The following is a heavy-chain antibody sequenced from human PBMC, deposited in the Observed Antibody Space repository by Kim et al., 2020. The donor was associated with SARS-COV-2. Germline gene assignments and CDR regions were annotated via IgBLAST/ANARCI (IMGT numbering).Heavy chain of an antibody. V-gene: IGHV3-23*01. CDR3: ARLIRSGYSLDY. D-gene: IGHD3-22*01. Sequence: YYEDSVKGRFTISRDNSKNPLYLQMNSLRAEDTAVYYCARLIRSGYSLDYWGQGTLVTVSS. J-gene: IGHJ4*02.